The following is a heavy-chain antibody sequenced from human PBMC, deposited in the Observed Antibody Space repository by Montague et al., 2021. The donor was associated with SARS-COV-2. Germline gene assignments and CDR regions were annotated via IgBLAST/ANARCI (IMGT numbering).Heavy chain of an antibody. J-gene: IGHJ5*01. D-gene: IGHD3-10*01. CDR2: IYYTGNT. V-gene: IGHV4-59*01. CDR3: ARDRGRSFGSGSYNWLDS. Sequence: SETLSLTCTVSGGSISPYYWTWIRQPPGKGLEWIGYIYYTGNTKYKPSLKSRVTISVDTSKNQFSLNLKSVTAADTAVYYCARDRGRSFGSGSYNWLDSRGQGTLVTVSS. CDR1: GGSISPYY.